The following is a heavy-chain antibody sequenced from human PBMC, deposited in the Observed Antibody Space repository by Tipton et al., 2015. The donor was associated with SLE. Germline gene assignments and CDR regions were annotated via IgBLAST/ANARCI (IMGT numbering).Heavy chain of an antibody. V-gene: IGHV4-38-2*02. D-gene: IGHD1-26*01. CDR1: DYSISSGYY. J-gene: IGHJ4*02. CDR3: ASTVVGAISKTFDY. CDR2: IYYSGST. Sequence: TLSLTCTVSDYSISSGYYWSWIRQPPGKGLEWIGYIYYSGSTNYNPSLKSRVTISVDTSKNQFSLKLSSVTAADTAVYYCASTVVGAISKTFDYWGQGTLVTVSS.